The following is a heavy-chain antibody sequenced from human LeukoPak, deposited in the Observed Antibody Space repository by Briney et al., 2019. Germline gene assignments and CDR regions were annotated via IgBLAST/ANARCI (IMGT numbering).Heavy chain of an antibody. Sequence: SETLSLTCTVSGRSIINTYYWGWIRQSPGKGLEWIGSIHHSGNRLESGSTHYNPSLRSRVTVSADTSKNQFSLTLRSVTAADTAVYFCARNASSGFFNAWGRGTLVTVSS. CDR2: IHHSGNRLESGST. D-gene: IGHD6-25*01. CDR3: ARNASSGFFNA. V-gene: IGHV4-38-2*02. J-gene: IGHJ5*02. CDR1: GRSIINTYY.